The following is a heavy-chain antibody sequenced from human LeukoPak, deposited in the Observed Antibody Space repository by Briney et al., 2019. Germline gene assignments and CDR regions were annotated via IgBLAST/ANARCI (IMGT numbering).Heavy chain of an antibody. CDR3: TRDESGTRRGWFEY. CDR2: INAGNGNT. CDR1: GYTFTSYA. V-gene: IGHV1-3*03. Sequence: ASVKVSCKASGYTFTSYAMHWVRQALGQRLEWMGWINAGNGNTKYSQEYQGRVTITRDTSASTAYMELSSLRSEDMAVYYCTRDESGTRRGWFEYWGQGTLVTVSS. J-gene: IGHJ5*01.